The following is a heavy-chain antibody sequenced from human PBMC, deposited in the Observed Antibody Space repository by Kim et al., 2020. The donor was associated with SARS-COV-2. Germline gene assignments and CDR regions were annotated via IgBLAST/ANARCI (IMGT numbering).Heavy chain of an antibody. J-gene: IGHJ6*02. CDR1: GFTFSSYG. V-gene: IGHV3-33*06. Sequence: GGSLRLSCAASGFTFSSYGMHWVRQAPGKGLEWVAVIWYDGSNKYYADSVKGRFTISRDNSKNTLYLQMNSLRAEDTAVYYCAKDISAYYYGSGSYNYYYGMDVWGQGTTVTVSS. CDR3: AKDISAYYYGSGSYNYYYGMDV. D-gene: IGHD3-10*01. CDR2: IWYDGSNK.